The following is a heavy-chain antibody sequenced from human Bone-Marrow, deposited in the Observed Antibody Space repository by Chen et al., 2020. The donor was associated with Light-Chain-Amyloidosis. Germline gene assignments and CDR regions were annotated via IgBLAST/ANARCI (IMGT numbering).Heavy chain of an antibody. CDR3: ARSLWSRITIFGVVISPIFDY. Sequence: QLQLQESGPGLVKPSETLSLTCTVSGCSISSSSYYWGWIRQPPGKGLEWIGSIYYSGSTYYNPSLKSRVTISVDTSKNQFSLKLSSVTAADTAVYYCARSLWSRITIFGVVISPIFDYWGQGTLVTVSS. V-gene: IGHV4-39*07. J-gene: IGHJ4*02. D-gene: IGHD3-3*01. CDR2: IYYSGST. CDR1: GCSISSSSYY.